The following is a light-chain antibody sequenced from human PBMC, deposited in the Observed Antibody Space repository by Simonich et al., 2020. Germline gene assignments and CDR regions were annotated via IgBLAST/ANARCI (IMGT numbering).Light chain of an antibody. V-gene: IGKV3-11*01. Sequence: EIVLTQSPATLSLSPGERATLSCRASQSVSSYLAWYQQKPDPAPRLLIYDASNRATGIPARFIGSGSGTDFTLTISSLEPEDFAVYYCQQRSNWPYTFGQGTKLEIK. CDR1: QSVSSY. CDR3: QQRSNWPYT. J-gene: IGKJ2*01. CDR2: DAS.